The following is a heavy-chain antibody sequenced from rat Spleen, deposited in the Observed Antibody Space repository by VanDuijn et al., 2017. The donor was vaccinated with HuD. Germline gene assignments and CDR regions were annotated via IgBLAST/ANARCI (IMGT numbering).Heavy chain of an antibody. D-gene: IGHD5-1*01. V-gene: IGHV5-46*01. CDR3: TRGQLGFAY. CDR1: SSFP. Sequence: SSFPMAWVRQAPTKGLEWVATISTSGGSTYYRDSVKGRFTISRDNAKSTLYLQMNSLRSEDTATYYCTRGQLGFAYWGQGTLVTVSS. CDR2: ISTSGGST. J-gene: IGHJ3*01.